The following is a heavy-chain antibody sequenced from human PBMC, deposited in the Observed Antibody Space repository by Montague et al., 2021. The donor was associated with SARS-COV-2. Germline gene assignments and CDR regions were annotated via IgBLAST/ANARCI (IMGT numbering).Heavy chain of an antibody. Sequence: SVKVSCKASGGTFSSYAISWVRQAPVQGLEWMGGIIPIFGTANYXQKFQGRVTITADESTSTAYMELSSLRSEDTAVYYCARDRSNRYYYYYYMDVWGKGTTVTVSS. CDR3: ARDRSNRYYYYYYMDV. D-gene: IGHD2/OR15-2a*01. CDR2: IIPIFGTA. J-gene: IGHJ6*03. V-gene: IGHV1-69*13. CDR1: GGTFSSYA.